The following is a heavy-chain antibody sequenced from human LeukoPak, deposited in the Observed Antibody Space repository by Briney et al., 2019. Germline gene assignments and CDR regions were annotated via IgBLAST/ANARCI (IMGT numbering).Heavy chain of an antibody. CDR2: IYYSGST. V-gene: IGHV4-59*01. Sequence: SETLSLTCAVYGGSFSGYYWSWIRQSPGKGLGWIGYIYYSGSTNYNPSLKSRVTISLDTSKNQFSLKLSSVTAADTAVYYCARDYRGWYYFDYWGQGTLVTVSS. CDR1: GGSFSGYY. J-gene: IGHJ4*02. D-gene: IGHD6-19*01. CDR3: ARDYRGWYYFDY.